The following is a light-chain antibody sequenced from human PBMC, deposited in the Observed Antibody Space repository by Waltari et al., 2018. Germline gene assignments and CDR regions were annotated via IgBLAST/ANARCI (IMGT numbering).Light chain of an antibody. Sequence: QSIMTQPPSASGTPGQRVTLSCSGSKSNLGRRAFTWIQQVPGKAPKLLIHSNTQRPSGVPDRFSGSKSGTSASLAISRLQSEDEADYYCAAWDDSLEGWVFGGGTKLTVL. CDR1: KSNLGRRA. CDR2: SNT. J-gene: IGLJ3*02. CDR3: AAWDDSLEGWV. V-gene: IGLV1-44*01.